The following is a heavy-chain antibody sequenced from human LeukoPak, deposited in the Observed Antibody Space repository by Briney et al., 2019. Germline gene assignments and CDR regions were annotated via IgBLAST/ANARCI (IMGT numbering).Heavy chain of an antibody. CDR2: ISWNSYYT. D-gene: IGHD4-23*01. J-gene: IGHJ4*02. CDR3: ARGDGGNSAFDY. V-gene: IGHV3-11*05. Sequence: GGSLRLSCAASGFXFSDYYISWIRQTPEKGLEWVSYISWNSYYTNYADSVKGRFTISRDNAKTSVYLHMNSQRAEDTAVYYCARGDGGNSAFDYWGQGNLVTVSS. CDR1: GFXFSDYY.